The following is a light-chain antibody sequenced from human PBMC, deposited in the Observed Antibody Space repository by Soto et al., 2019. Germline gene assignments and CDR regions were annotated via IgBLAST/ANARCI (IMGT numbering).Light chain of an antibody. J-gene: IGKJ1*01. CDR1: QSVSSSY. V-gene: IGKV3-20*01. CDR3: QQYGSSLWT. Sequence: EIVLTQSPGTLSLSPGGRATLSCRASQSVSSSYLAWNQQKPGQAPRLLIYGASSRATGIPDRFSGSGSGTDFTLTISRLEPKELAVYYWQQYGSSLWTFSQRTKVEIK. CDR2: GAS.